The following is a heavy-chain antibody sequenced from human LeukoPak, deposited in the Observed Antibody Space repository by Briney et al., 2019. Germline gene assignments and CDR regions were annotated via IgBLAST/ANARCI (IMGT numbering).Heavy chain of an antibody. CDR3: ARYSYDLGNFCQFDF. D-gene: IGHD3-22*01. V-gene: IGHV4-61*01. J-gene: IGHJ4*02. CDR1: GGSLSSGTFY. CDR2: FYYTGST. Sequence: PSETLSLTCTVSGGSLSSGTFYWSWIRQPPGKGLERIGYFYYTGSTHYNPSLKSRVTISPDTSRNQFSLKLSSVTAADTAVYYCARYSYDLGNFCQFDFWGQGTLVTVSS.